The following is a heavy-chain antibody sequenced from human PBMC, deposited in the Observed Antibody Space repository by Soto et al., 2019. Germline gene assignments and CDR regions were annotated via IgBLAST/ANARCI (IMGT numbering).Heavy chain of an antibody. CDR3: AKLVVATIRGYFDY. V-gene: IGHV3-53*01. CDR2: IYSGGST. J-gene: IGHJ4*02. D-gene: IGHD5-12*01. Sequence: PGGSLRLSCAASGFTVSSNYMSWVRQAPGKGLEWVSVIYSGGSTYYADSVKGRFTISRDNSKNTLYLQMNSLRAEDTAVYYCAKLVVATIRGYFDYWGQGTLVTVSS. CDR1: GFTVSSNY.